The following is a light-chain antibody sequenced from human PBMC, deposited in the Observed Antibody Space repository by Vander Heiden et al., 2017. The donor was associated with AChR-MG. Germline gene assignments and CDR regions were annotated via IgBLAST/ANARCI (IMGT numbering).Light chain of an antibody. CDR1: QSLVHSDGNTY. Sequence: DVVMTQSPLSLPVTLGQPASISCRSSQSLVHSDGNTYLNWFQQRPGQSPRSLIYKVSNRDSGVPDRVSGSGSGTDFTLKISRVEAEDVGVYYCMQGTHWPLYTFGQGTKLEIK. CDR2: KVS. V-gene: IGKV2-30*02. CDR3: MQGTHWPLYT. J-gene: IGKJ2*01.